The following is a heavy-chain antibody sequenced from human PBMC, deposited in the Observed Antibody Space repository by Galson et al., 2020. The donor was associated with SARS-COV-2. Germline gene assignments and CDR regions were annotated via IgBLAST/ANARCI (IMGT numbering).Heavy chain of an antibody. CDR2: IYHSGST. J-gene: IGHJ3*02. D-gene: IGHD3-10*01. Sequence: TLSLTCTVSGYSISSGYYWGWIRQPPGKGLEWIGSIYHSGSTYYNPSLKSRVTISVDTSKNQFSLKLSSVTAADTAVYYCAREMGVGALADAFDIWGQGTMVTVSS. CDR1: GYSISSGYY. V-gene: IGHV4-38-2*02. CDR3: AREMGVGALADAFDI.